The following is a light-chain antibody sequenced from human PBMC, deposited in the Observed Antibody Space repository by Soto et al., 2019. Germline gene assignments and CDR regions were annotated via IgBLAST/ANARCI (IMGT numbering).Light chain of an antibody. J-gene: IGKJ2*01. CDR1: QSISTN. Sequence: EIVMTQSPVTLSVSPGESAALSCRASQSISTNLAWYHQKPGQAPRLLIYSASSRTTGLPARFSGSGSGTEFTLTISSLQSEDLGVYYCQQYNKWPNTFGQWTRREMK. CDR3: QQYNKWPNT. CDR2: SAS. V-gene: IGKV3-15*01.